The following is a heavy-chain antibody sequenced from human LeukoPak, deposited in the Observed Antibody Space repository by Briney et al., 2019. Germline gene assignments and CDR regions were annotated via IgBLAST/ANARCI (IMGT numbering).Heavy chain of an antibody. CDR1: GFTFSTYW. CDR2: IRQDGSES. Sequence: GGSLRLSCVASGFTFSTYWMTWVRQAPGKGLEWVANIRQDGSESYSVDSVRGRFTISRDNAKNSLYLQMNSLRADDTAVYYCARVLSQWLVDDAFDIWGQGTMVTVSS. V-gene: IGHV3-7*04. D-gene: IGHD6-19*01. CDR3: ARVLSQWLVDDAFDI. J-gene: IGHJ3*02.